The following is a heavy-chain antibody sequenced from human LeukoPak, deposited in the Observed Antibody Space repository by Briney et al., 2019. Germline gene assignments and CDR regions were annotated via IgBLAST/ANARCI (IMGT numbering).Heavy chain of an antibody. CDR2: ISSSGSGGNT. V-gene: IGHV3-23*01. CDR3: AKGNLVIVPAAIGY. CDR1: GVTLSSYA. D-gene: IGHD2-2*01. Sequence: GGSLRLSCAASGVTLSSYAMSWARQAPGKGLEWVSGISSSGSGGNTYYADSVKGRFTVSRDNSKNTLYLQMNSLRAEDTAVYYCAKGNLVIVPAAIGYWGQGTLVTVSS. J-gene: IGHJ4*02.